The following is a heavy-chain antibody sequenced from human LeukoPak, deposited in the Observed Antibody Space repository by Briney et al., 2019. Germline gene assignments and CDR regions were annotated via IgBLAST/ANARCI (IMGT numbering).Heavy chain of an antibody. J-gene: IGHJ3*02. CDR2: IYYSGST. V-gene: IGHV4-59*08. CDR1: GGSISSYY. CDR3: ARQESGYCSSTSCAFDI. D-gene: IGHD2-2*01. Sequence: SETLSLTCAVSGGSISSYYWSWIRQPPGKGLEWIGYIYYSGSTNYNPSLKSRVTMSVDTSKNQFSLKLSSVTAADTAVYYCARQESGYCSSTSCAFDIWGQGTMVTVSS.